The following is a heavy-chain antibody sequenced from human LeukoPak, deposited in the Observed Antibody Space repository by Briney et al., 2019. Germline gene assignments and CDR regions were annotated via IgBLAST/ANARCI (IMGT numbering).Heavy chain of an antibody. D-gene: IGHD2-2*01. CDR3: ARDIDIVVVPAAMDSWFDP. CDR2: IIPILGIA. V-gene: IGHV1-69*04. CDR1: GGTFSRYT. Sequence: SVKVSCKASGGTFSRYTISWVRQAPGQGLEWMGRIIPILGIANYAQKFQGRVTITADKSTSTAYMELSSLRSEDTAVYYCARDIDIVVVPAAMDSWFDPWGRGTLVTVSS. J-gene: IGHJ5*02.